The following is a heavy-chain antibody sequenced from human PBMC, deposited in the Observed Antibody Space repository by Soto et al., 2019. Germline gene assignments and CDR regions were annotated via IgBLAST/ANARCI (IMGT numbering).Heavy chain of an antibody. CDR2: ISGSGGST. D-gene: IGHD3-10*01. Sequence: GGSLRLSCAASGFTFSSYAMSWVRQAPGKGLEWVSAISGSGGSTYYADSVKGRFTISRDSSKNTLYLQMNSLRAEDTAVYYCAKVIGTMVRGVFYYFDYWGQGTLVTVSS. CDR3: AKVIGTMVRGVFYYFDY. CDR1: GFTFSSYA. J-gene: IGHJ4*02. V-gene: IGHV3-23*01.